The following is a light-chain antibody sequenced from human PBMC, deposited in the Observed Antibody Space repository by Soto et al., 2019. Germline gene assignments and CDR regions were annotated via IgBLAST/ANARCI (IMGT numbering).Light chain of an antibody. CDR2: GTS. J-gene: IGKJ2*01. CDR1: QSVSSSY. V-gene: IGKV3-20*01. CDR3: QQYGSSPYT. Sequence: EIVLTQSPGTQSLSPGERATLSCRTSQSVSSSYLAWYQQKPGQAPRLLIYGTSSRATGIPDTFSGSGSGTDFTLTISRLEPEDFAVYYCQQYGSSPYTFGQGTKLEIK.